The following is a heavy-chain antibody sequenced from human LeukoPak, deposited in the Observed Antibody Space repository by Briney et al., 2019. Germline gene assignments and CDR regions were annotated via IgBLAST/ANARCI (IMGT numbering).Heavy chain of an antibody. CDR3: ARMDDYGDYVG. V-gene: IGHV4-34*01. Sequence: SETLSLTCAVYGGSFSGYYWSWIRQPPGKGLEWIGEINHSGSTNYNPSLKSRVTISVDTSKNQFSLMLSSVTAADTAVYYCARMDDYGDYVGWGQGTLVTVSS. CDR2: INHSGST. CDR1: GGSFSGYY. D-gene: IGHD4-17*01. J-gene: IGHJ4*02.